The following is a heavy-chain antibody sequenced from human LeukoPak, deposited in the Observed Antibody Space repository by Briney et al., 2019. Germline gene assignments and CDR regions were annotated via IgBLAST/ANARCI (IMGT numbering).Heavy chain of an antibody. CDR2: VHMSGAS. CDR3: TRESGAFSPFGF. Sequence: PAGTLSLMCGVWGGPMLTTNWWGWVRQRPGKGVERIGEVHMSGASNYNRSLKSRVNMSINKSKNQLSLELAAVTAADKAIYYCTRESGAFSPFGFWGQGTLVTVAT. D-gene: IGHD1-26*01. CDR1: GGPMLTTNW. V-gene: IGHV4-4*02. J-gene: IGHJ4*02.